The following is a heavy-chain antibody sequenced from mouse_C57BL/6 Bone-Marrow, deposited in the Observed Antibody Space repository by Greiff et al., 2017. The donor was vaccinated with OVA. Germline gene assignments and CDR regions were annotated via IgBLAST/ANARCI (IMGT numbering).Heavy chain of an antibody. CDR2: IYPGDGDT. CDR1: GYAFSSSW. CDR3: ARGTGTFAWFAY. Sequence: ESGPELVKPGASVKISCKASGYAFSSSWMNWVKQRPGKGLEWIGRIYPGDGDTNYNGKFKGKATLTADKSSSTAYMQLSSLTSEDSAVYFCARGTGTFAWFAYWGQGTLVTVSA. J-gene: IGHJ3*01. V-gene: IGHV1-82*01. D-gene: IGHD4-1*01.